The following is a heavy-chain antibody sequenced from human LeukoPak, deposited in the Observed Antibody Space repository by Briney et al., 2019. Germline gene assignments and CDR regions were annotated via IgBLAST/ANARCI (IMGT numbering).Heavy chain of an antibody. CDR1: GYTFSYY. Sequence: GASVKVSCKASGYTFSYYIHWVRQAPGQGLEWMGIIYPAGGRTSYAQKFQGRVTMTRDTSTSTVYMELSSLRSEDTAVYYCARDQVQLWLRGFDPWGQGTLVTVSS. D-gene: IGHD5-18*01. CDR2: IYPAGGRT. V-gene: IGHV1-46*01. J-gene: IGHJ5*02. CDR3: ARDQVQLWLRGFDP.